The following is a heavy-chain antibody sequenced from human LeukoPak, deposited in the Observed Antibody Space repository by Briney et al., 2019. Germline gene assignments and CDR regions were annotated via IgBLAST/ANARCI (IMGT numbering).Heavy chain of an antibody. CDR2: IYYSGST. CDR1: GGSISSSSYY. J-gene: IGHJ4*02. Sequence: NPSETLSLTCTVSGGSISSSSYYWGWIRQPPGKGLEWIGSIYYSGSTYYNPSLKSRVTISVDTSKNQFSLKLNSVTAADTAVYYCARVSPDREGSGSFDYWGQGTLVTVSS. V-gene: IGHV4-39*01. D-gene: IGHD3-10*01. CDR3: ARVSPDREGSGSFDY.